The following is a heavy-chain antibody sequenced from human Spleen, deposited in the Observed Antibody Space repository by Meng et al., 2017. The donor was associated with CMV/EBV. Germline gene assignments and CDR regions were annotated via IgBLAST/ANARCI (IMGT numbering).Heavy chain of an antibody. J-gene: IGHJ6*02. V-gene: IGHV1-2*02. CDR3: ASRGWDIVVLNDYYGMDV. Sequence: AAVKESCKASGYTFTGYYIHWVRQPPGQGREWMVWISPHSGGTNYAQKFQGRVTMSGEASISTVYMEMSRLRADDTAVYYCASRGWDIVVLNDYYGMDVWGQGTTVTVSS. CDR1: GYTFTGYY. CDR2: ISPHSGGT. D-gene: IGHD2-15*01.